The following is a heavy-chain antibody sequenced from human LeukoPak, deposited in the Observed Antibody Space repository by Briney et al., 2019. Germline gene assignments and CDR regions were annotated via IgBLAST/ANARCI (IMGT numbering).Heavy chain of an antibody. V-gene: IGHV4-34*01. CDR2: INHSGST. CDR3: ARAPLYYYGSGSVYYYGTDV. CDR1: GGSFSGYY. Sequence: PSETLSLTCAVYGGSFSGYYWSWIRQPPGKGLEWIGEINHSGSTNYNPSLKSRVTISVDTSKNQFSLKLSSVTAADTAVYYCARAPLYYYGSGSVYYYGTDVWGKGTTVTVSS. J-gene: IGHJ6*04. D-gene: IGHD3-10*01.